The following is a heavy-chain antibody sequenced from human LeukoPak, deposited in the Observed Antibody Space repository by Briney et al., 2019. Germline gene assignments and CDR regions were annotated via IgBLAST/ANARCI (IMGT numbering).Heavy chain of an antibody. CDR2: IYTSGTT. D-gene: IGHD5-12*01. V-gene: IGHV4-4*07. J-gene: IGHJ4*02. CDR3: ARVSGYDWESFYDY. CDR1: GGSFSTYY. Sequence: PSETLSLTCTVSGGSFSTYYWSWIRQPAGKGLEWIGHIYTSGTTNYNPSLKSRVTISVDTSKNQFSLKLSSVTAADTAMYYCARVSGYDWESFYDYWGQGSLVTVSS.